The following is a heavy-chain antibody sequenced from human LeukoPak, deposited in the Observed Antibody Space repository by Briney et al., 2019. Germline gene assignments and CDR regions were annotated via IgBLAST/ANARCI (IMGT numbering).Heavy chain of an antibody. Sequence: SETLSLTCGGYGESLSDNYWSWIRQPPGKGLEWIGEINHRGNTNYSPSLKSRVTISVDTSKNQFSLKLSSVTAADTAVYYCARDLEGYNWNDWGKYFDYWGQGTLVTVSS. CDR1: GESLSDNY. CDR2: INHRGNT. V-gene: IGHV4-34*01. CDR3: ARDLEGYNWNDWGKYFDY. D-gene: IGHD1-20*01. J-gene: IGHJ4*02.